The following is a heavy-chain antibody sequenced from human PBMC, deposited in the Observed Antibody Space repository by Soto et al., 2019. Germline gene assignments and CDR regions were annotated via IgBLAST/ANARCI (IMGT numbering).Heavy chain of an antibody. CDR1: GGTFSSYA. J-gene: IGHJ4*02. D-gene: IGHD3-22*01. CDR2: IIPIFGTA. Sequence: ASVKVSCKASGGTFSSYAISWVRQAPGQGLEWMGGIIPIFGTANYAQKFQGRVTITADESTSTAYMELSSLRSEDTAVYYCARERTYYASSGSYFDYWGQVTLVTVSS. CDR3: ARERTYYASSGSYFDY. V-gene: IGHV1-69*13.